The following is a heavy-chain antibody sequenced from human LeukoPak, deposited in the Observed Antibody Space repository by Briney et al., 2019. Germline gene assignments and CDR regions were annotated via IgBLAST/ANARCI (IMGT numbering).Heavy chain of an antibody. CDR1: GYSISSGYY. J-gene: IGHJ4*02. Sequence: PSETLSLTCAVSGYSISSGYYRGWIRQPPGKGLEWIGSIYHSGSTYYNPSLKSRVTISVDTSKNQFSLKLSSVTAADTAVYYCAREDIVLMVYAPRGYYFDYWGQGTLVTVSS. CDR3: AREDIVLMVYAPRGYYFDY. V-gene: IGHV4-38-2*02. D-gene: IGHD2-8*01. CDR2: IYHSGST.